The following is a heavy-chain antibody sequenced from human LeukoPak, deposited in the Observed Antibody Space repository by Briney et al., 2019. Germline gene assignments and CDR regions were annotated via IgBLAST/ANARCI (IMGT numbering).Heavy chain of an antibody. Sequence: SETLSLTCTVSGGSISSYYWSWIRQPPGKGLEWIGYIYYSGSTNYNPSLKSRVTISVDTSKNQFSLKLSSVTAADTAVYYCARIGGPDIVATWGQEPWSPSPQ. D-gene: IGHD5-12*01. CDR3: ARIGGPDIVAT. V-gene: IGHV4-59*01. CDR1: GGSISSYY. J-gene: IGHJ5*01. CDR2: IYYSGST.